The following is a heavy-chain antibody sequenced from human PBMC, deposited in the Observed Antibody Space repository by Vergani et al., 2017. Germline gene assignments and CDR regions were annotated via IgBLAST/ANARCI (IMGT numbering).Heavy chain of an antibody. D-gene: IGHD6-19*01. CDR2: IYTSGST. J-gene: IGHJ3*02. Sequence: QVQLQESGPGLVKPSETLSLTCTVSGGPISSYYWSWIRPPAGKGLEWIGRIYTSGSTNYNPSLKSRVTMSVHTPKNQFTLKLSAVTAAETAVYYCARVLVAGTDAFDSWGQGTMVTVSS. V-gene: IGHV4-4*07. CDR1: GGPISSYY. CDR3: ARVLVAGTDAFDS.